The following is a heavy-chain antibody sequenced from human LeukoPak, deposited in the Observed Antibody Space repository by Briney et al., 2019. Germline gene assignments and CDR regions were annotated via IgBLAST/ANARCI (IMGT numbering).Heavy chain of an antibody. CDR3: AREDFQP. D-gene: IGHD1-26*01. J-gene: IGHJ1*01. CDR2: LSGSGGST. Sequence: GGSLRLSCAASGLTFSNYVMSWVRQAPGKGLEWVSALSGSGGSTYYEDFVKGRFTISRENSKNTVYLQMNSLRAEDTAVYYCAREDFQPWGQGTLVTVSS. V-gene: IGHV3-23*01. CDR1: GLTFSNYV.